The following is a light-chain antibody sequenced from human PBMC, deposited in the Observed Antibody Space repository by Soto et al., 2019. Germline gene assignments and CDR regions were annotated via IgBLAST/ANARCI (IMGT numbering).Light chain of an antibody. CDR2: DFT. Sequence: QSALTQPRSVSGSPGQSVAISCTGTSSDVGGHSYVSCYQHHPGKAPKLIIYDFTKRPSGVPDRLSGSKSGNTASLTISGLQAEDEGDYYCCSYAGSYVVFGGGTKLTVL. V-gene: IGLV2-11*01. CDR3: CSYAGSYVV. J-gene: IGLJ2*01. CDR1: SSDVGGHSY.